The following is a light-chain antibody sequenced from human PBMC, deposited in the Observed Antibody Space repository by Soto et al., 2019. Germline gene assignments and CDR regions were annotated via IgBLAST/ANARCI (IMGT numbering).Light chain of an antibody. CDR2: EVS. CDR3: SSYSDSSTPLV. CDR1: SSDVGGYNY. J-gene: IGLJ1*01. V-gene: IGLV2-14*01. Sequence: QSVLTQPASVSGSPGQSITITCTGTSSDVGGYNYVSWYQQYPGKAPRLMIYEVSSRPSGISNRFSGSKSGNAASLTISGLQAEDEAEYDCSSYSDSSTPLVFGTGSKLTVL.